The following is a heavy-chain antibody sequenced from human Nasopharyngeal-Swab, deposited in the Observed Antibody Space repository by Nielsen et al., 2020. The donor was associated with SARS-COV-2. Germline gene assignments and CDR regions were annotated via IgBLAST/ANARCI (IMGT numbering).Heavy chain of an antibody. CDR2: ISSSGSTI. V-gene: IGHV3-11*01. CDR3: ARETPTVTGSGFDY. J-gene: IGHJ4*02. D-gene: IGHD4-17*01. CDR1: GFNFSDYY. Sequence: GGSLRLSCAASGFNFSDYYMSWIRQAPGKGLEWISYISSSGSTIYYADSVKGRLTISRDNAKNSLYLQVNSLRAEDTAVYYCARETPTVTGSGFDYWGQGTLVTVSS.